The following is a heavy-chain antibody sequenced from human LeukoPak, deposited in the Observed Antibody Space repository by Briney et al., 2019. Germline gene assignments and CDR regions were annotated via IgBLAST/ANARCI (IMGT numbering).Heavy chain of an antibody. CDR1: GFTFSNYL. Sequence: GGSLRLSGAASGFTFSNYLMHWVRQAPGKGLVWVSRINSDGSTTTYADSVKGRFTISRDNGKNSLYLQMNSLRAEDTAVYYCARDASGHDLPFDYWGQGTLVTVSS. D-gene: IGHD6-25*01. CDR3: ARDASGHDLPFDY. CDR2: INSDGSTT. J-gene: IGHJ4*02. V-gene: IGHV3-74*03.